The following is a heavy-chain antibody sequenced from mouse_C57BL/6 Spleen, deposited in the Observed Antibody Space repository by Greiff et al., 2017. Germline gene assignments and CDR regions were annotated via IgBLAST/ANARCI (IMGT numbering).Heavy chain of an antibody. Sequence: VQLQQSGAELASPGASVTLSCKASGYTFTDHIMNWVKKRPGQGLEWIGVIDPSDSYTNYNQKFKGKATLTVDTSSSTAYMQLSSLTSEDSAVYYCARDYDDGGFAYWGQGTLVTVSA. D-gene: IGHD2-4*01. V-gene: IGHV1-50*01. CDR1: GYTFTDHI. J-gene: IGHJ3*01. CDR2: IDPSDSYT. CDR3: ARDYDDGGFAY.